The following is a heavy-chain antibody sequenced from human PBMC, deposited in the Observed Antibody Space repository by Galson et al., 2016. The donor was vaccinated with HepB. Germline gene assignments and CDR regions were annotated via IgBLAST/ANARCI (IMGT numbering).Heavy chain of an antibody. J-gene: IGHJ4*02. V-gene: IGHV3-23*01. CDR1: GFTFTNYW. CDR2: IGGGGGSP. CDR3: TMISWSTSSGFGF. Sequence: SLRLSCAASGFTFTNYWMHWVRQAPGKGLEWVSAIGGGGGSPSYADSVKGRFTISRDNSRNTVYVQINSLRAEDTAIYYCTMISWSTSSGFGFWGQGTRVTVSS. D-gene: IGHD3-22*01.